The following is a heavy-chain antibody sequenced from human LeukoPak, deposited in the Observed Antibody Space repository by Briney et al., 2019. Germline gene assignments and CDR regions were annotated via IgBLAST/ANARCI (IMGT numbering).Heavy chain of an antibody. J-gene: IGHJ3*02. Sequence: PGGSLRLSCAASGFTFSSYAMSWVRQAPGKGLEWVSAISGSGGSTYYADSVKGRFTISRDNSKNTLYLQMNSLRAEDTAVYYCATLTYYDSSGSDAFDIWGHGTMVTVSS. D-gene: IGHD3-22*01. CDR3: ATLTYYDSSGSDAFDI. V-gene: IGHV3-23*01. CDR1: GFTFSSYA. CDR2: ISGSGGST.